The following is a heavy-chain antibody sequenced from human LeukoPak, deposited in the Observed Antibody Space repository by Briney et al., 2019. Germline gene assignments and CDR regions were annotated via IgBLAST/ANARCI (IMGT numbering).Heavy chain of an antibody. Sequence: SSETLSLTCTVSGGSINSGTYYWSWIRQPAGKGLEWIGRIYTSGSTNYNPSLKSRVTISVDTSKNQFSLKLSSVTAADTAVYYCARAPGDSYDYYYFDYWGQGTLVTVSS. CDR3: ARAPGDSYDYYYFDY. CDR2: IYTSGST. V-gene: IGHV4-61*02. D-gene: IGHD5-18*01. CDR1: GGSINSGTYY. J-gene: IGHJ4*02.